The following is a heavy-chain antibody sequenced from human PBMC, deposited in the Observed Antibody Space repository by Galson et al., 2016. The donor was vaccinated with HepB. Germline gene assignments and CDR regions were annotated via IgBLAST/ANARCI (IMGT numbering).Heavy chain of an antibody. D-gene: IGHD2-21*02. J-gene: IGHJ5*02. CDR2: IVPMFGAT. CDR3: AREGCAGDCPKWFDP. CDR1: GGTLSSYA. V-gene: IGHV1-69*13. Sequence: LVKVSCKASGGTLSSYAISWVRQAPGQGLEWMGGIVPMFGATNYAQKFQDRVTITADESTNTAYMELSSLRSEDTAIYYCAREGCAGDCPKWFDPWGRGTLVSVSS.